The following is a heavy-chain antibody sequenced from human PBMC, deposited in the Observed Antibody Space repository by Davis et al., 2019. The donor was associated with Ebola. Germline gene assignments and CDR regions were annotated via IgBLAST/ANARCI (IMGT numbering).Heavy chain of an antibody. J-gene: IGHJ4*02. D-gene: IGHD6-19*01. Sequence: GESLKISCAASGFTFRRYDMHWXXXXXXXXXXXXXPFASACDTYYPRSVKGRFTISRENAKNSLFLQMNSLRAGDTAVYYCVRARFGWSDFDYWGQGTLVTVSS. CDR2: FASACDT. V-gene: IGHV3-13*01. CDR1: GFTFRRYD. CDR3: VRARFGWSDFDY.